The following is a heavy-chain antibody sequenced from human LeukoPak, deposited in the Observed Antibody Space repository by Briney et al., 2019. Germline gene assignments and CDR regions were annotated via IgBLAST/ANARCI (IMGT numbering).Heavy chain of an antibody. CDR3: TRAPSPYESNWFDP. V-gene: IGHV4-59*01. J-gene: IGHJ5*02. D-gene: IGHD2-8*01. CDR2: IYYSGST. CDR1: GGSISSYY. Sequence: SETLSLTCTVSGGSISSYYWSWIRQPPGKGLEWIGYIYYSGSTNYNPSLKSRVTISVDTSKNQFSLKLSSVIAADTAVYYCTRAPSPYESNWFDPWGQGTLVTVSS.